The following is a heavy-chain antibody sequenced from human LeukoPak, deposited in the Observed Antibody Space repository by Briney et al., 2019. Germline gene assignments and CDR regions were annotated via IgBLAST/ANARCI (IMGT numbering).Heavy chain of an antibody. CDR1: GFTFSSYS. CDR2: ISSSSSYI. V-gene: IGHV3-21*01. CDR3: ARDPGVPAAVLDY. J-gene: IGHJ4*02. Sequence: GGSLRLSCAASGFTFSSYSMNWVRQAPGKGLEWVSSISSSSSYIYYADSVKGRFTISRDNAKNSLYLQMNSLRAKDTAVYYCARDPGVPAAVLDYWGQGTLVTVSS. D-gene: IGHD2-2*01.